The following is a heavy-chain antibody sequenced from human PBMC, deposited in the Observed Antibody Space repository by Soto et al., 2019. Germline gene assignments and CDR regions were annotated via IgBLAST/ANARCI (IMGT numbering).Heavy chain of an antibody. CDR1: GGSISSSSYY. CDR2: IYYSGST. V-gene: IGHV4-39*01. D-gene: IGHD3-10*01. J-gene: IGHJ6*03. CDR3: ARQDITSGTYYYYMDV. Sequence: SETLSLTCTVSGGSISSSSYYWGWIRQPPGKGLEWIGSIYYSGSTYYNPSLKSRVTISVDTSKNQFSLKLSSVTAADTAVYYCARQDITSGTYYYYMDVWGKGTTVTVSS.